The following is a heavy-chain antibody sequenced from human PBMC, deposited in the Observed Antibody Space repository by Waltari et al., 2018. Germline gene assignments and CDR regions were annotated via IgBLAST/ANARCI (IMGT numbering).Heavy chain of an antibody. D-gene: IGHD5-18*01. CDR2: IYYSGST. CDR1: GGSISSYY. CDR3: ARVRRSRDTAMVFAFVI. J-gene: IGHJ3*02. Sequence: QVQLQESGPGLVKPSETLSLTCTVSGGSISSYYWSWIRQPPGKGLEWIGYIYYSGSTNHNPSLKSRVTISVDTSKNQFSLKLSSVTAADTAVYYCARVRRSRDTAMVFAFVIWGQGTMVTVSS. V-gene: IGHV4-59*01.